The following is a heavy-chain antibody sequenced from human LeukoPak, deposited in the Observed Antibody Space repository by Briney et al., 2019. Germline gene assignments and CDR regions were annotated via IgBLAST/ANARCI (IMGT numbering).Heavy chain of an antibody. V-gene: IGHV4-39*01. D-gene: IGHD3-10*01. CDR1: GVSISSSSYY. Sequence: SETLSLTCTVSGVSISSSSYYWVWIRQPPGKGLEGIGRIYDSGRTYYNPSLESRVAISVDASKNQFSLKLSSVTAADTAVYYCATGQYYSGSSYNPFDYWGQGTLVTVSS. CDR3: ATGQYYSGSSYNPFDY. CDR2: IYDSGRT. J-gene: IGHJ4*02.